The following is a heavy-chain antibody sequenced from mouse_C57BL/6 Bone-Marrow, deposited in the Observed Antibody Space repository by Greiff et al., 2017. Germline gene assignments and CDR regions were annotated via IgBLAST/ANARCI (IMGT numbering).Heavy chain of an antibody. CDR2: IYPRDGST. J-gene: IGHJ4*01. Sequence: VKLVESGPELVKPGASVKLSCKASGYTFTSYDINWVKQRPGQGLEWIGWIYPRDGSTKYNEKFKGKATLTVDTSSSTAYMELHSLTSEDSAVYFCARWGIYDGFLYYAMDYWGQGTSVTVSS. D-gene: IGHD2-3*01. CDR1: GYTFTSYD. CDR3: ARWGIYDGFLYYAMDY. V-gene: IGHV1-85*01.